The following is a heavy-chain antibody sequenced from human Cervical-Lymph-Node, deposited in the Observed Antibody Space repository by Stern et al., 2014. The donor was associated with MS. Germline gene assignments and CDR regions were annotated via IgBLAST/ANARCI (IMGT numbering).Heavy chain of an antibody. V-gene: IGHV4-31*03. D-gene: IGHD1-26*01. J-gene: IGHJ5*02. CDR3: ASRWSGTYYGQNWFDP. Sequence: VQLLESGPGLVKPSPTLSLTCTVSGGSISSGGHYWSWIRQHPGKGLEWIGYIYYSGGTFYNPSLKSRVSISLDTSKNQFSLKLSSVTAADTAVYYCASRWSGTYYGQNWFDPWGQGTLVTVSS. CDR1: GGSISSGGHY. CDR2: IYYSGGT.